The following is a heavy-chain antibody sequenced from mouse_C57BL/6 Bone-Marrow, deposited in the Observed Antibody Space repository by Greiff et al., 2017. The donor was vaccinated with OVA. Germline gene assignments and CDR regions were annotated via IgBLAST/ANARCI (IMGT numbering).Heavy chain of an antibody. CDR3: ARRRTGMFWFAY. D-gene: IGHD4-1*01. J-gene: IGHJ3*01. Sequence: QVQLQQSGAELARPGASVKLSCKASGYTFTSYGISWVKQRTGQGLECIGEIYPRSGNTYYNEKFKGKATLTADKSSSTAYMELRSLTSEDSAVYFCARRRTGMFWFAYWGQGTLVTVSA. CDR2: IYPRSGNT. V-gene: IGHV1-81*01. CDR1: GYTFTSYG.